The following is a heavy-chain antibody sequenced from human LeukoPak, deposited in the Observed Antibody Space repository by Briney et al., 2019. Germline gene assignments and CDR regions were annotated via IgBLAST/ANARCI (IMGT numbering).Heavy chain of an antibody. J-gene: IGHJ6*02. CDR1: GFTFSTYE. D-gene: IGHD1-1*01. CDR3: ARDSGTQYSYYYYGMDV. V-gene: IGHV3-48*03. Sequence: PGGSLRLSCAASGFTFSTYEMNWVRQAPGKGLEWLSYITGSGSTKYYADSVRGRFTISRDNAKNSLYLQMNSLRAEDTAVYYCARDSGTQYSYYYYGMDVWGQGTTVTVSS. CDR2: ITGSGSTK.